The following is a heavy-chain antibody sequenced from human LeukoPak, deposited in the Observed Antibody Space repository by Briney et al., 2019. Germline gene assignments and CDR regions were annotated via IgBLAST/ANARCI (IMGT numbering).Heavy chain of an antibody. CDR1: GYTFSSYG. CDR3: ARWPYSSSYYFDY. V-gene: IGHV3-33*08. CDR2: IRFDGNK. D-gene: IGHD6-6*01. Sequence: GGSLRLPCAASGYTFSSYGIHWVRQAPGKGLEWVSFIRFDGNKYYADSVQGRFTISRDNSRNTLYLQMNSLRAEDTAVYYCARWPYSSSYYFDYWGQGTLVTVSS. J-gene: IGHJ4*02.